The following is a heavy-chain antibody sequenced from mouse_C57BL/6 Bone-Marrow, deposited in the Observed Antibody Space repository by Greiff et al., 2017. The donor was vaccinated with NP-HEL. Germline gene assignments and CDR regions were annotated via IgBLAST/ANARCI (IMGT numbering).Heavy chain of an antibody. CDR1: GYTFTSYW. V-gene: IGHV1-64*01. J-gene: IGHJ1*03. CDR2: IHPNSGST. CDR3: ARSETGTVYWYVDV. Sequence: VQLQQPGAELVKPGASVKLSCKASGYTFTSYWMHWVKQRPGQGLEWIGMIHPNSGSTNYNEKFKSKATLTVDKSSSTAYMQLSSLTSEDSAVYYCARSETGTVYWYVDVWGTGTTVTVSS. D-gene: IGHD4-1*01.